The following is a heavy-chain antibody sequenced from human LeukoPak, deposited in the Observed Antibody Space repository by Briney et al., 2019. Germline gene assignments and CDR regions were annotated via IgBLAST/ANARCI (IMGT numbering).Heavy chain of an antibody. D-gene: IGHD6-13*01. CDR2: IYYSGST. CDR3: ARDRGVSGFDY. J-gene: IGHJ4*02. CDR1: GYSISSGYY. Sequence: SETLSLTCTVSGYSISSGYYWGWIRQPPGKGLEWIGSIYYSGSTYYNPSLKSRVTISVDTSKNQFSLKLSSVTAADTAFYYCARDRGVSGFDYWGQGTLVTVSS. V-gene: IGHV4-38-2*02.